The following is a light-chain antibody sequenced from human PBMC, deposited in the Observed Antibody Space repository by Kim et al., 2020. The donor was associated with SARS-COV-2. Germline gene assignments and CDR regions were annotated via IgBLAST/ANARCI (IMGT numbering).Light chain of an antibody. CDR2: GAS. V-gene: IGKV3-20*01. J-gene: IGKJ1*01. CDR1: LSLTTSH. CDR3: QQYERSRT. Sequence: LSPGEGATLACRASLSLTTSHVAWYQQKRGQAPRLLIAGASSRATGIPDRFSGSGSGTDFTLTVSRLEPDDFAVYYCQQYERSRTFGQGTKLEI.